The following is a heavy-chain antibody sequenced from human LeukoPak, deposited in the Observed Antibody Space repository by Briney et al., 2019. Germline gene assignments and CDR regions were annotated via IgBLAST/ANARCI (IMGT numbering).Heavy chain of an antibody. J-gene: IGHJ4*02. CDR3: ARDLGESGYYLSY. Sequence: GGSLRLSCAASGFTFSSYGTHWVRQAPGKGLEWVAVIWYDGSNKYYADSVKGRFTISRDNSKNTLYLQMNSLRAEDTAVYYCARDLGESGYYLSYWGQGTLVTVSS. D-gene: IGHD3-22*01. V-gene: IGHV3-33*01. CDR1: GFTFSSYG. CDR2: IWYDGSNK.